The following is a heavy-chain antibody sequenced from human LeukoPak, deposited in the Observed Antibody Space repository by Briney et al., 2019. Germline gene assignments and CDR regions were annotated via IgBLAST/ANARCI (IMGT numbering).Heavy chain of an antibody. CDR3: AALEYGDPKWFDP. CDR2: ISANGLTT. Sequence: PGGSLRLSCAISGISLDDYPLHWVRQVPGKGLEWVSLISANGLTTYYADSVKGRFTISRDNGNSSLYLQMNSLRTDDTGFYYCAALEYGDPKWFDPWGQGTLVTVSS. CDR1: GISLDDYP. J-gene: IGHJ5*01. V-gene: IGHV3-43*02. D-gene: IGHD4-17*01.